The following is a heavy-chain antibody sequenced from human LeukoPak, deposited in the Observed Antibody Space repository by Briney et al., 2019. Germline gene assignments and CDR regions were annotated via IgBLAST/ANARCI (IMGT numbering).Heavy chain of an antibody. D-gene: IGHD6-19*01. J-gene: IGHJ5*01. CDR1: GGSISSYY. CDR2: IYYSGST. CDR3: ARGSSGWYDY. Sequence: PSETLSLTCTVSGGSISSYYWSWIRQPPGKGLEWIGYIYYSGSTNYNPSLKSRVTISVDTSKNQFSLKLSSVTAADTAVYYCARGSSGWYDYWGQEPWSPSPQ. V-gene: IGHV4-59*01.